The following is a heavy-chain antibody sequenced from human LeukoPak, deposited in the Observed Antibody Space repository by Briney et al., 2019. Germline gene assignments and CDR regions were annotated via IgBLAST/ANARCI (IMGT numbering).Heavy chain of an antibody. V-gene: IGHV3-30*02. CDR3: ARDTPGYGGDDFDY. CDR2: IQAGGDEK. D-gene: IGHD4-23*01. J-gene: IGHJ4*02. CDR1: GFTFSTYG. Sequence: GGSLRLSCAASGFTFSTYGMHWVPQAPGKGLEWMTFIQAGGDEKYYAESVKGRFTVSRDNSKNTLYLQMNSLRAEDTAVYYCARDTPGYGGDDFDYWGQGALVTVSS.